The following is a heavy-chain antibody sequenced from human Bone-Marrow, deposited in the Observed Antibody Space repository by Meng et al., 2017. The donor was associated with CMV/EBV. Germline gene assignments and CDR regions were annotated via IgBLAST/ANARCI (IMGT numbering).Heavy chain of an antibody. Sequence: ASVKVSCKASGYTFTRYGISWVRQAPGQGLEWMGWISAYNGKTNYAQKLHGRVTMTTDTSTSTAYMELRSLRSDDTAVYYCARDGGFWSGYYKTTFDYWGHGTLVTVSS. V-gene: IGHV1-18*01. CDR2: ISAYNGKT. CDR1: GYTFTRYG. J-gene: IGHJ4*01. D-gene: IGHD3-3*01. CDR3: ARDGGFWSGYYKTTFDY.